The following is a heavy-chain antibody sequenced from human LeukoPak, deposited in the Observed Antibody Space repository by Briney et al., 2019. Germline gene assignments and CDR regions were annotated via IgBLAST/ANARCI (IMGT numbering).Heavy chain of an antibody. CDR2: IYSGGST. D-gene: IGHD6-19*01. V-gene: IGHV3-53*05. CDR3: ARVVAGNVYYSGMDV. Sequence: GGSLRLSCAASGFTVSSNYMSWVRQAPGKGLEWVSVIYSGGSTYYADSVKGRFTISRDNSKNTLYLQMNSLTAEDTAIYYCARVVAGNVYYSGMDVWGQGTTVTVSS. CDR1: GFTVSSNY. J-gene: IGHJ6*02.